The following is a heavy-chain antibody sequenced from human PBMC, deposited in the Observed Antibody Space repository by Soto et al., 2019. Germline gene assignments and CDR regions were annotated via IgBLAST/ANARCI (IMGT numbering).Heavy chain of an antibody. Sequence: QVQLQESGPGLVKPSQTLSLTCNVSGGAVSSGGIYWRWIRPHPGKGLEWIVYVYYSGSTYYNPSRKSRLTISIDTSSNRFYPKPASVTAADTAVYYCEGSRGCYGSRSYYYYLDTWCQGTLVTVS. CDR3: EGSRGCYGSRSYYYYLDT. CDR1: GGAVSSGGIY. J-gene: IGHJ4*02. CDR2: VYYSGST. V-gene: IGHV4-31*03. D-gene: IGHD3-10*01.